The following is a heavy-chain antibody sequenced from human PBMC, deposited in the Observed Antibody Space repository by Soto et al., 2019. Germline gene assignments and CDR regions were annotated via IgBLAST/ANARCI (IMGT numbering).Heavy chain of an antibody. CDR1: GGSISSSNW. Sequence: QVQLQESGPGLVKPSGTLSLTCAVSGGSISSSNWWSWVRQPPGKGLVWIGEIYHSGSTNYNPSRKSRVTITLDKSKNHFSLNLSSVTAADTAVYYCARDLGQIGAFYIWGQGTMVTVSS. CDR2: IYHSGST. CDR3: ARDLGQIGAFYI. V-gene: IGHV4-4*02. D-gene: IGHD2-21*01. J-gene: IGHJ3*02.